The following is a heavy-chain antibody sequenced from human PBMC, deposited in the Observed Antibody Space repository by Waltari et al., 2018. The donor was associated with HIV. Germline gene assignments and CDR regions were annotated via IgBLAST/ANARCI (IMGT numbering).Heavy chain of an antibody. J-gene: IGHJ6*02. V-gene: IGHV1-2*02. D-gene: IGHD6-19*01. CDR2: TNPGRGGT. CDR3: ASVREDQCLVAEFYYFSMDV. CDR1: EYTLPDHT. Sequence: QVHLMQPGAEVKKPGASVRVSCKPSEYTLPDHTLLWVRQAPGQGLAWMARTNPGRGGTKAEQKLQGRGNVTRDTSINTAYMELSSLRSDDTAVYYCASVREDQCLVAEFYYFSMDVWGQGTRVTFSS.